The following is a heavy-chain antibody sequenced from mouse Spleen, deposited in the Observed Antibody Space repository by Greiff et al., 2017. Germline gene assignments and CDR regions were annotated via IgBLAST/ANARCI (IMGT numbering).Heavy chain of an antibody. V-gene: IGHV1-50*01. Sequence: VKLMESGAELVKPGASVKLSCKASGYTFTSYWMQWVKQRPGQGLEWIGEIDPSDSYTNYNQKFKGKATLTVDTSSSTAYMQLSSLTSEDSAVYYCAKGYDGAWFAYWGQGTLVTVSA. J-gene: IGHJ3*01. CDR3: AKGYDGAWFAY. D-gene: IGHD2-14*01. CDR1: GYTFTSYW. CDR2: IDPSDSYT.